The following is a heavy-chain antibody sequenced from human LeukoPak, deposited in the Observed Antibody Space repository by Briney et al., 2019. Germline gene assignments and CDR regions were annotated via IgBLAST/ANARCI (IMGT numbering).Heavy chain of an antibody. V-gene: IGHV3-30*04. CDR1: GFIFRTYA. CDR3: ARLPPPYYYDSSGYIPPDY. J-gene: IGHJ4*02. CDR2: ISFDGSNQ. D-gene: IGHD3-22*01. Sequence: TGGSLRLSCAASGFIFRTYAMHWVRQAPGKGLEWVAVISFDGSNQYYADSVKGRFTISRDNSKNTLYLQMNSLRAEDTAVYYCARLPPPYYYDSSGYIPPDYWGQGTLVTVSS.